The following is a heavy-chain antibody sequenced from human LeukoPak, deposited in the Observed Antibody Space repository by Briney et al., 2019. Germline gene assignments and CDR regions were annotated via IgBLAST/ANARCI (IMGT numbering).Heavy chain of an antibody. V-gene: IGHV1-18*01. CDR1: GYTFTSYG. J-gene: IGHJ6*02. Sequence: ASVKVSCKASGYTFTSYGISWVRQAPGQGLEWMGWISAYNGNTNYAQKLQGRVTMTTDTSTSTVYMELSSLRSEDTAVYYCARASPTYYDFWSGYSPGMDVWGQGTTVTVSS. CDR3: ARASPTYYDFWSGYSPGMDV. CDR2: ISAYNGNT. D-gene: IGHD3-3*01.